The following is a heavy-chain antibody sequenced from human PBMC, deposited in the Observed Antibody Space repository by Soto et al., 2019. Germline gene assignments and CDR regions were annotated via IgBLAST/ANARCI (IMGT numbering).Heavy chain of an antibody. Sequence: QVQLQQWGAGLLKPSETLSLTCAVYGGSFSGYYWSWIRQPPGKGLEWIGEINHSRSTNYNPSLKXRITRSVDAPKNRFSLKLSSVTAADTAVYYCARGWGRIFDYWGQGTLVTVSS. CDR2: INHSRST. J-gene: IGHJ4*02. CDR3: ARGWGRIFDY. CDR1: GGSFSGYY. D-gene: IGHD7-27*01. V-gene: IGHV4-34*01.